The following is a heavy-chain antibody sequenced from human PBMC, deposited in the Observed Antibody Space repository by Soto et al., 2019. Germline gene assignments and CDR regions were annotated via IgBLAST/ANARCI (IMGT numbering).Heavy chain of an antibody. J-gene: IGHJ4*02. Sequence: GGSLRLSCAASGFTFSSYGMHWVRQAPGKGLEWVAVIWYDGSNKYYADSVKGRFTISRDNSKNTLYLQMNSLRAEDTAVYYCARDKKYCSSTTCYSTSPFDDWGQGTQVTVAS. D-gene: IGHD2-2*01. CDR3: ARDKKYCSSTTCYSTSPFDD. CDR1: GFTFSSYG. V-gene: IGHV3-33*01. CDR2: IWYDGSNK.